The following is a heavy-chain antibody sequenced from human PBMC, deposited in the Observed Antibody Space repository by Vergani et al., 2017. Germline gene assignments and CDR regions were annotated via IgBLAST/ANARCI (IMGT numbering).Heavy chain of an antibody. V-gene: IGHV4-59*06. Sequence: QVQLQESCPGLVKPSETLSLTCTVSGGSISTHYWSWIRQPPGKGLEWIGYIYYSGGTYYNPSLKSRVTISVDTSKNRFSLKLSSVTAADTAVYYCARGYYDYVGGSYRQGAFDYWGQGTLVTVSS. CDR3: ARGYYDYVGGSYRQGAFDY. CDR2: IYYSGGT. D-gene: IGHD3-16*02. CDR1: GGSISTHY. J-gene: IGHJ4*02.